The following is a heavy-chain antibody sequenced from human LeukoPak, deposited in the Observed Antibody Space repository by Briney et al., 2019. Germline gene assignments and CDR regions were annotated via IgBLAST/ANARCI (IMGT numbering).Heavy chain of an antibody. J-gene: IGHJ6*03. V-gene: IGHV3-7*01. Sequence: GRSLRLSCAVSGFTFRSYWMSWVRQAPGKGLQWVANIKQDGSEKYYMDSMEGRFTVSRDNAKNSLYLQINSLTAGDTAVYYCARVGDAPHYYYYMDVWGRGTTVTVSS. D-gene: IGHD2-21*01. CDR1: GFTFRSYW. CDR3: ARVGDAPHYYYYMDV. CDR2: IKQDGSEK.